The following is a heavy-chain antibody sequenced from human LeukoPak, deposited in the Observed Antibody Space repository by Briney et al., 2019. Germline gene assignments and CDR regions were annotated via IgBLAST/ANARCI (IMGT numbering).Heavy chain of an antibody. Sequence: PSETPSLTCAVYGGSFSGYYWSWIRQPPGKGLEWIGEINHSGSTNYNPSLKSRVTISVDTSKNQFSLKLSSVTAADTAVYYCARGGIVVVPAAIGSWFDPWGQGTLVTVSS. V-gene: IGHV4-34*01. J-gene: IGHJ5*02. CDR1: GGSFSGYY. CDR3: ARGGIVVVPAAIGSWFDP. D-gene: IGHD2-2*01. CDR2: INHSGST.